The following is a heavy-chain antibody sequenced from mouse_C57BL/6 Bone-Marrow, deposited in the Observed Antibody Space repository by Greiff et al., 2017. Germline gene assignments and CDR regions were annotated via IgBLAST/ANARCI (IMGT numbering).Heavy chain of an antibody. Sequence: EVQRVESGGGLVQPGGSLSLSCAASGFTFTDYYISWVRQPPGKALEWLGFIRNKANGYTTEYSASVKGRFTISRDNSQSILYLQMNALRAEDSATDDCARVTTVVAHFDYWGQGTTLTVSS. J-gene: IGHJ2*01. CDR1: GFTFTDYY. CDR2: IRNKANGYTT. CDR3: ARVTTVVAHFDY. V-gene: IGHV7-3*01. D-gene: IGHD1-1*01.